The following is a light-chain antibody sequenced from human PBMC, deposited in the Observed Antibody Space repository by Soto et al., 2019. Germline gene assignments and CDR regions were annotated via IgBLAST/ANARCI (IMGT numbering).Light chain of an antibody. CDR1: QDINNI. CDR2: DAS. Sequence: SQSRSSLSASIGDSATISCQASQDINNILNWYQQKPGQPPQLLIYDASTLEKGVPSRFSGAGPGTDFTLTISSLQPDDVAPYYCQKDNSAPRTFRGGTKV. J-gene: IGKJ4*01. V-gene: IGKV1-33*01. CDR3: QKDNSAPRT.